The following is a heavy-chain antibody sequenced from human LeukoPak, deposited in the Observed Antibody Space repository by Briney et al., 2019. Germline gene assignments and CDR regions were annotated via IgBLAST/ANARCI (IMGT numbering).Heavy chain of an antibody. CDR3: ARATDSSGWPYFDY. CDR1: GGSISSYY. D-gene: IGHD6-19*01. CDR2: IYYSGST. Sequence: SETLSLTCTVSGGSISSYYWSWIRQPPGKGLEWIGYIYYSGSTNYNPSLKSRVTISVDTSKNQFSLKLGSVTAADTAVYYCARATDSSGWPYFDYWGQGTLVTVSS. V-gene: IGHV4-59*01. J-gene: IGHJ4*02.